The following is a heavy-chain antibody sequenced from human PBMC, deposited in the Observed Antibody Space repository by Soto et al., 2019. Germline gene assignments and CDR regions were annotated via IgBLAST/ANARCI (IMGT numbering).Heavy chain of an antibody. CDR1: GFTFSSYX. J-gene: IGHJ6*02. V-gene: IGHV3-23*01. CDR3: AKDRSGSYPWYYYGMDV. CDR2: ISGSGGST. Sequence: GGSLRLSCAASGFTFSSYXMSXVRQAPGKGLEWVSXISGSGGSTYYADSVKGRFTISRDNSKNTLYLQMNSLRAEDTAVYYCAKDRSGSYPWYYYGMDVWGQGTTVTVSS. D-gene: IGHD1-26*01.